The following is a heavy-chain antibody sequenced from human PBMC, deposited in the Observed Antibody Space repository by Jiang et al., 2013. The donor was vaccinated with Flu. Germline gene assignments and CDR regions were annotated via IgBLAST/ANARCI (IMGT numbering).Heavy chain of an antibody. Sequence: GAEVKKPGSSVKVSCRASGGTVSSYAISWVRQAPGQGLEWMGGFIPMFDSPNYAQKFQGRVTITADESTSTAYMELSSPRSEDTAVYFCASRGSGTYYIYWGQGTLVTVSS. CDR1: GGTVSSYA. CDR2: FIPMFDSP. J-gene: IGHJ4*02. V-gene: IGHV1-69*01. CDR3: ASRGSGTYYIY. D-gene: IGHD3-10*01.